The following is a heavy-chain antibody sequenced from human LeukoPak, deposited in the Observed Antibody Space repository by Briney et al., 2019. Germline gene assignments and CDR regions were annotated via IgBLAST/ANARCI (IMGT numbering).Heavy chain of an antibody. CDR1: GFTFSSYA. J-gene: IGHJ4*02. V-gene: IGHV1-3*01. CDR3: ARQGYSGHSQGAADY. D-gene: IGHD4-23*01. Sequence: GGSLRLSCAASGFTFSSYAMHWVRQAPGQRLEWMGWINAGNGNTKYSQEFQGRVTITRDTSASTAYMELSSLRSDDTAVYYCARQGYSGHSQGAADYWGQGTLVTVSS. CDR2: INAGNGNT.